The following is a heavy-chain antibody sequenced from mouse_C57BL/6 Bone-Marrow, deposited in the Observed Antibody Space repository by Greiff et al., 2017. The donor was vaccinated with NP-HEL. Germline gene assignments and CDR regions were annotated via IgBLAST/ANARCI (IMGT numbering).Heavy chain of an antibody. CDR1: GYTFTDHT. J-gene: IGHJ3*01. V-gene: IGHV1-78*01. CDR3: AREGTYYYGSSWCAY. CDR2: IYPRDGST. D-gene: IGHD1-1*01. Sequence: VQLQQSDAELVKPGASVKISCKVSGYTFTDHTIHWMKQRPEQGLEWIGYIYPRDGSTKYNEKFKGKATLTADKSSSTAYMQLNSLTSEDAAVYFCAREGTYYYGSSWCAYWGQGGLGTVSA.